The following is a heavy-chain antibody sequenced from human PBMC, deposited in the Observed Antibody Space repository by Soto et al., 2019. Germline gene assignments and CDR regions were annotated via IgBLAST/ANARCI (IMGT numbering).Heavy chain of an antibody. Sequence: SETLSLTCAVYGGSFSGYYWSWIRQPPGKGLEWIGEINHSGSTNYNPSLKSRVTISVDTSKNQFSLKLSSVTAADTAVYYCASYRRGVIFSWFDPWGQGTLVTVSS. CDR2: INHSGST. CDR1: GGSFSGYY. V-gene: IGHV4-34*01. J-gene: IGHJ5*02. CDR3: ASYRRGVIFSWFDP. D-gene: IGHD3-10*01.